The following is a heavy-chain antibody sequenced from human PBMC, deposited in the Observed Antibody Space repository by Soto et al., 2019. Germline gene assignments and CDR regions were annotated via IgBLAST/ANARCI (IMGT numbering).Heavy chain of an antibody. D-gene: IGHD2-15*01. CDR3: ARRGVVAATRWFDP. CDR2: INHSGST. V-gene: IGHV4-34*01. CDR1: GGSFSGYY. Sequence: SETLSLTCAVYGGSFSGYYWSWIRQPPGKGLEWIGEINHSGSTNYNPSLKSRVTISVDTSKNQFSLKLSSVTAADTAVYYCARRGVVAATRWFDPWGQGTLVTVSS. J-gene: IGHJ5*02.